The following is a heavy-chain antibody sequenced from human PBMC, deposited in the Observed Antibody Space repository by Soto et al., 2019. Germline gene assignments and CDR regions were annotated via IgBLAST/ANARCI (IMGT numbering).Heavy chain of an antibody. D-gene: IGHD2-2*01. J-gene: IGHJ3*02. V-gene: IGHV1-69*13. CDR3: ARDQPAAPGAFDI. CDR1: GYTFTSYG. CDR2: IIPIFGTA. Sequence: SVKVSCKASGYTFTSYGISWVRQAPGQGLEWMGGIIPIFGTANYAQKFQGRVTITADESTSTAYMELSSLRSEDTAVYYCARDQPAAPGAFDIWGQGTMVTVSS.